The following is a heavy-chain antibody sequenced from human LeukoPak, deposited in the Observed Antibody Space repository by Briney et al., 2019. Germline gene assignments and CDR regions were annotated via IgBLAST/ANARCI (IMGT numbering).Heavy chain of an antibody. CDR3: ARRRQLVPGYYYMDV. V-gene: IGHV4-39*01. CDR1: GGSISSSSYY. Sequence: SETLSLTCTVSGGSISSSSYYWGWIRQPPGKGLEWIGSIYYSGSTYYNPSLKSRVTISVDTSKNQFSLKLSSVTAADTAVYYCARRRQLVPGYYYMDVWGKGTTVTVSS. D-gene: IGHD6-6*01. CDR2: IYYSGST. J-gene: IGHJ6*03.